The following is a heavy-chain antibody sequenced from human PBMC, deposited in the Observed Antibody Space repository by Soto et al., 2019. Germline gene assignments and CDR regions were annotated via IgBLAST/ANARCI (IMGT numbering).Heavy chain of an antibody. J-gene: IGHJ3*02. D-gene: IGHD3-3*01. CDR2: TYHRSKWYN. V-gene: IGHV6-1*01. CDR3: ARGPPYYDFWSGYPQNDAFDI. Sequence: SQTLSLTCAISGDSVSSNSAAWNWIRQSPSRGLEWLGRTYHRSKWYNDYAVSVKSRITINPDTSKNQSSLQLNSVTPEDTAVYYCARGPPYYDFWSGYPQNDAFDIWGQGTMVTVSS. CDR1: GDSVSSNSAA.